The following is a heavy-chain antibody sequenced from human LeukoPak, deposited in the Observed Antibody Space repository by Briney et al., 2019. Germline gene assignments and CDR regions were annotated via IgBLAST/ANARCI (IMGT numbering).Heavy chain of an antibody. CDR2: IYYSGST. CDR1: GGSISSYY. Sequence: SETLSLTCTVSGGSISSYYWSWIRQPPGKGLEWIGCIYYSGSTNYNPSLKSRVTISVDTSKNQFSLKLSSVTAADTAVYYCARADRSSSGGIFDYWDQGTLVTVSS. CDR3: ARADRSSSGGIFDY. J-gene: IGHJ4*02. D-gene: IGHD6-19*01. V-gene: IGHV4-59*01.